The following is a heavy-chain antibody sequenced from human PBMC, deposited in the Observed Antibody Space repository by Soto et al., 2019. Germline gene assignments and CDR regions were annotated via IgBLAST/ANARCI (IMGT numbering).Heavy chain of an antibody. Sequence: PSATLSLTCTVSGDSISSGNKYWSWIRQPPGKGLEWIGYIFSSGTTYYNPSLKSRLTMSLDASQNQFSLKLNYLTDADTAVYFCDRVTSTFDYYYAMDVWGQGTTVTVSS. CDR2: IFSSGTT. CDR3: DRVTSTFDYYYAMDV. V-gene: IGHV4-30-4*01. J-gene: IGHJ6*02. CDR1: GDSISSGNKY. D-gene: IGHD3-16*01.